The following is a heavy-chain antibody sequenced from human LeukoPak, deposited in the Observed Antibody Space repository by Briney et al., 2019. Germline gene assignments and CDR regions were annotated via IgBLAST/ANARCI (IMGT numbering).Heavy chain of an antibody. Sequence: SETLSLTCAVSGYSISSGYYWGWIRQPPGKGLEWIGSIYHSGSTYYNPSLKSRVTISVDTSKNQFSLKLSSVTAADTAVYYCARDEKGAIDPWGQGTLVTVSS. CDR2: IYHSGST. J-gene: IGHJ5*02. D-gene: IGHD3-16*01. CDR3: ARDEKGAIDP. V-gene: IGHV4-38-2*02. CDR1: GYSISSGYY.